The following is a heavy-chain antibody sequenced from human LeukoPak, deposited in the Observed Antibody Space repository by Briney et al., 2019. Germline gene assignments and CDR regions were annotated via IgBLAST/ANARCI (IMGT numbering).Heavy chain of an antibody. Sequence: GESLKISCKGSGYSFTSYWISWVRQMPGKGLEWMVIIYPGDCDTRYSPSFQDQVTISADKSISTAYLQWSSLKASYTAKYYCTRYFCVGSSCHREWGAYWGQGTLVTVSS. J-gene: IGHJ4*02. CDR3: TRYFCVGSSCHREWGAY. CDR1: GYSFTSYW. V-gene: IGHV5-51*01. D-gene: IGHD2-2*01. CDR2: IYPGDCDT.